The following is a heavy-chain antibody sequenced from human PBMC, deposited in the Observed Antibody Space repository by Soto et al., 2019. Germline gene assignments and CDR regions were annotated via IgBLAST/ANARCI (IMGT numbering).Heavy chain of an antibody. D-gene: IGHD3-22*01. Sequence: SVKVSCKASGGTFSSYAISWVRQAPGQGLEWMGGIIPIFGTTNYAQEFQGRVTITADESTSTAYMELSSLRSEDTAVYYCARCGSSGYFFNSFDPWGQGTLVTVSS. CDR1: GGTFSSYA. J-gene: IGHJ5*02. CDR2: IIPIFGTT. CDR3: ARCGSSGYFFNSFDP. V-gene: IGHV1-69*13.